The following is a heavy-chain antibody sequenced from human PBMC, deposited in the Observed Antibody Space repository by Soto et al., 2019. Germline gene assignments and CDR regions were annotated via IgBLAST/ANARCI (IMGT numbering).Heavy chain of an antibody. CDR3: VKEFVSRNGVYAAFDI. V-gene: IGHV3-7*05. CDR2: IECDWSEQ. J-gene: IGHJ3*02. D-gene: IGHD2-8*01. CDR1: GSFW. Sequence: GSFWGCRVRQDKRKGLEWVSSIECDWSEQNYVDSVEGRFTVSRDDSKNTLYLRMESLRVEDTAVYYCVKEFVSRNGVYAAFDIWGKGTMVTVSS.